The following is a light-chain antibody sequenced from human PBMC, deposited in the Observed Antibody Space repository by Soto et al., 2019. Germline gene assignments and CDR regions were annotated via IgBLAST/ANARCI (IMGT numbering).Light chain of an antibody. Sequence: DVQMTQSPSSLSASVGDRVTITCRASRDISSSLAWYQQKPGKVPKLLIYAASTLHAGVQSRFSGSGSGTFFKLTINSLQPEDVATYYCQKYDSDPNTLGRGTRLEI. V-gene: IGKV1-27*01. CDR3: QKYDSDPNT. CDR1: RDISSS. CDR2: AAS. J-gene: IGKJ2*01.